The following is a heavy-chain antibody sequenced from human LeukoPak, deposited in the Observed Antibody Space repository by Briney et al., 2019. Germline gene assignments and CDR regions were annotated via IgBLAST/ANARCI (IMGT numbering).Heavy chain of an antibody. CDR1: GGSLSGYY. Sequence: SETLSLTCTVSGGSLSGYYWSWIRQPPGKGLEWIGYIYYSGSTNYDPSLKSRVTISVDTSKNQLSLKLSSVTAADAAVHYCARGLFDSSAYYNAWGQGTLVTVSS. CDR3: ARGLFDSSAYYNA. CDR2: IYYSGST. D-gene: IGHD3-22*01. J-gene: IGHJ5*02. V-gene: IGHV4-59*01.